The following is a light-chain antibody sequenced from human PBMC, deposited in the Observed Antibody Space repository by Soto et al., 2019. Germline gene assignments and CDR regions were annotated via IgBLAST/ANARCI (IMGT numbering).Light chain of an antibody. CDR3: QQYGTSPQT. J-gene: IGKJ5*01. Sequence: IVLTQSPGTLSLSPGERATFSCRASQSISGTYLAWYQQRPGQAPRLLIYDISNRATGIPDRFSGSGSGADFILTISRLEPEDFAVYYCQQYGTSPQTFGQGTRLEIK. CDR1: QSISGTY. V-gene: IGKV3-20*01. CDR2: DIS.